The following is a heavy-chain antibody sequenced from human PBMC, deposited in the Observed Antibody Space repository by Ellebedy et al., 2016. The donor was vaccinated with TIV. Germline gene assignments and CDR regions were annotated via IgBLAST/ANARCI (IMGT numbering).Heavy chain of an antibody. J-gene: IGHJ6*02. D-gene: IGHD2/OR15-2a*01. V-gene: IGHV4-59*08. CDR2: IYNSGST. CDR3: AAQWVTTFDDHYGMDV. Sequence: MPSETLSLTCTVSGGSIRSYYWSWIRQPPGKGLEWIGHIYNSGSTNYNPSLKSRVTISEDTSKNQFSLRLSSVTTADTAVYYCAAQWVTTFDDHYGMDVWGQGTTVTVSS. CDR1: GGSIRSYY.